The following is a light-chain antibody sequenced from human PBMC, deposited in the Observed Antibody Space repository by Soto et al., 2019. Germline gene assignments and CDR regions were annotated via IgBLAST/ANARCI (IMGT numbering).Light chain of an antibody. Sequence: EIEVTQSPGTLSLSPGERATLSCRASQSVSSSYLAWYQQKPGQAPRLLIYGASSRATGIPGRFSGSGSGTEFTLTISRLEPEDFAVYYCQQYGSSLHTFGQGTKLEIK. CDR2: GAS. CDR1: QSVSSSY. J-gene: IGKJ2*01. CDR3: QQYGSSLHT. V-gene: IGKV3-20*01.